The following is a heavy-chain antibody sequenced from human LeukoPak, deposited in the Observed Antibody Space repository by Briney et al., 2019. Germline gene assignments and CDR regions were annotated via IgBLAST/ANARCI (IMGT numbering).Heavy chain of an antibody. Sequence: SETLSLTCAVYGGSFSGYYWSWIRQPPGKGLEWIGEINHSGSTNYNPSLKSRVTISVDTSKNQISLKLSSVTAADTAVYYCARTRTTRGFDPWGQGTLVTVSS. CDR3: ARTRTTRGFDP. CDR1: GGSFSGYY. V-gene: IGHV4-34*01. J-gene: IGHJ5*02. CDR2: INHSGST. D-gene: IGHD1-14*01.